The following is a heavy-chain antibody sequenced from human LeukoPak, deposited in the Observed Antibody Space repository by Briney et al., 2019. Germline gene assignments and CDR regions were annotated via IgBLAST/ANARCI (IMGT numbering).Heavy chain of an antibody. V-gene: IGHV3-20*04. J-gene: IGHJ4*02. Sequence: PGGSLRLSCAASGCTFDDYGMSWVRQAPGKGLEWVSGINWNGGSTGYADSVKGRFTISRDNAKNSLYLQMNSLRAEDTALYYCARGAYCSSTSCSSFDYWGQGTLVTVSS. CDR1: GCTFDDYG. CDR3: ARGAYCSSTSCSSFDY. CDR2: INWNGGST. D-gene: IGHD2-2*01.